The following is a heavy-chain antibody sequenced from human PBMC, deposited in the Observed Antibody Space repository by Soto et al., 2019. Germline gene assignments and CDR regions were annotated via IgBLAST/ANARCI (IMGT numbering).Heavy chain of an antibody. CDR2: VFYKGNT. D-gene: IGHD5-18*01. V-gene: IGHV4-59*01. CDR3: ARSGDSFGFTDY. CDR1: GGSITGYY. J-gene: IGHJ4*02. Sequence: QVQLQESGPGLVKPSETLSLTCTVSGGSITGYYWTWIRLPPGKGLEWIVYVFYKGNTNYNPSLNSRVTISVDTSANQFSLRLSSVTAADTAVYYCARSGDSFGFTDYWGQGTLVTVSS.